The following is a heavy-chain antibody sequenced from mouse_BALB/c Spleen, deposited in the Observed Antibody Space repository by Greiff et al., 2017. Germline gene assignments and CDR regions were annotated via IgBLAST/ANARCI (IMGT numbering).Heavy chain of an antibody. Sequence: VQLQQPGAELVRPGASVKLSCKASGYTFTSYWINWVKQRPGQGLEWIGNIYPSDSYTNYNQKFKDKATLTVDKSSSTAYMQLSSPTSEDSAVYYCTRARDLYGLYAMDYWGQGTSVTVSS. D-gene: IGHD1-1*02. CDR2: IYPSDSYT. CDR1: GYTFTSYW. J-gene: IGHJ4*01. CDR3: TRARDLYGLYAMDY. V-gene: IGHV1-69*02.